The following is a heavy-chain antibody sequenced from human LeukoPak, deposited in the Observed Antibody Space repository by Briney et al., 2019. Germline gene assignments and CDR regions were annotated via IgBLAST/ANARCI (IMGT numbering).Heavy chain of an antibody. CDR3: ARAVLRFLEWSNDAFDI. D-gene: IGHD3-3*01. J-gene: IGHJ3*02. CDR2: IYYSGST. Sequence: SDTLSLTCTVSGGSISSGGYYWSWIRQHPGKGLEWIGYIYYSGSTYYNSSLKRRVTISVDTSKNQFSLKVSSVTSADTAVYYCARAVLRFLEWSNDAFDIWGQRTMFTVSS. CDR1: GGSISSGGYY. V-gene: IGHV4-31*03.